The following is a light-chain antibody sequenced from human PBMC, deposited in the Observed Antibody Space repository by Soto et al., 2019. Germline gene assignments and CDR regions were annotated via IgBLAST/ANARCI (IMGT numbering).Light chain of an antibody. V-gene: IGKV3-11*01. CDR3: QQRSNWPYT. J-gene: IGKJ2*01. Sequence: EIVLTQSPATLSLSPGERATLSCRASQSVSNNLAWYQQKPGQAPRPLIYDASNRATGIPTRFSGSGSGTDFTLTISSLEPEDFAVYYCQQRSNWPYTFGQGTKLEIK. CDR1: QSVSNN. CDR2: DAS.